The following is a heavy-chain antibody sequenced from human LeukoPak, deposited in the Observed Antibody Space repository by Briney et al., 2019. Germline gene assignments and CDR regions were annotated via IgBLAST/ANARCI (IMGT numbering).Heavy chain of an antibody. CDR2: IYSGGST. CDR3: ARDRNYYGSGSYQSPHYYYYGMDV. Sequence: GGSLRLSCAASGFTVSSNYMSWVRQAPGKGLEWVSVIYSGGSTYYADSVKGRFTISRDNSKNTLYLQMNSLRDEDTAVYYCARDRNYYGSGSYQSPHYYYYGMDVWGQGTTVTVSS. V-gene: IGHV3-66*02. D-gene: IGHD3-10*01. CDR1: GFTVSSNY. J-gene: IGHJ6*02.